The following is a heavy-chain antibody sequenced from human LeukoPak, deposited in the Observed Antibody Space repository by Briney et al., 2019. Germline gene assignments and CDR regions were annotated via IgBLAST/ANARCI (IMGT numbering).Heavy chain of an antibody. J-gene: IGHJ5*02. CDR3: ARGVDTAVVTGGYNWFDP. CDR2: ITTDGSTT. D-gene: IGHD5-18*01. Sequence: GGSLRLSCVASGFTFSSYWMHWVRQGPGEGLVWVSQITTDGSTTNYADSVKGRFTISRDNAKNTLYLEMNSLGVEDTGLYYCARGVDTAVVTGGYNWFDPWGQGTLVIVSS. V-gene: IGHV3-74*01. CDR1: GFTFSSYW.